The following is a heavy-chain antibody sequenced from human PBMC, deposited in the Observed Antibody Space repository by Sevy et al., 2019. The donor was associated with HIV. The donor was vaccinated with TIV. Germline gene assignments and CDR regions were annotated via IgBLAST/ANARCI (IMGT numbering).Heavy chain of an antibody. Sequence: GGSLRLSCAASGFTFSNAWMSWVRQAPGKGLEWVDRFKSKTDGGTTDHAAPVKGRFTISRDDSKNTLYLQMNSLKTEDTAVYYCTTGVPSAATSGRNAFDIWGQGTIVTVSS. D-gene: IGHD2-2*01. CDR3: TTGVPSAATSGRNAFDI. CDR2: FKSKTDGGTT. CDR1: GFTFSNAW. V-gene: IGHV3-15*01. J-gene: IGHJ3*02.